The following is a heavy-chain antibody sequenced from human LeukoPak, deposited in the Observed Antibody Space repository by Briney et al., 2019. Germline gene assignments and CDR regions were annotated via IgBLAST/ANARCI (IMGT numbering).Heavy chain of an antibody. Sequence: PGGSLRLSCAASGFTVSSNYMSWVRQAPGKGLEWVSVIYSGGSTYYADSVKGRFTISRDNSKNTLYLQVNSLRAEDTAVYYCAREGCSGGSCPSFDYWGQGTLVTVSS. CDR2: IYSGGST. CDR3: AREGCSGGSCPSFDY. D-gene: IGHD2-15*01. V-gene: IGHV3-66*01. CDR1: GFTVSSNY. J-gene: IGHJ4*02.